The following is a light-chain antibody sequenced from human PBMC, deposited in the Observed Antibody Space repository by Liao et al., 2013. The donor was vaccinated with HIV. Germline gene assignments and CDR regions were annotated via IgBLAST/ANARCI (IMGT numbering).Light chain of an antibody. CDR2: YDD. Sequence: SYVLTQPPSVSVAPGQTATITCGGDNIGRESVFWYQQKPGQAPILVIYYDDDRPSAIPERFSGSNSGNTAALTISWVEAEDEADYYCQAWDSSTGDVGFGGGTKLTVL. J-gene: IGLJ2*01. V-gene: IGLV3-21*04. CDR3: QAWDSSTGDVG. CDR1: NIGRES.